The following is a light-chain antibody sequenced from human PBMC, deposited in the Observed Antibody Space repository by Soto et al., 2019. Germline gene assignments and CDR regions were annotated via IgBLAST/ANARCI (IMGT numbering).Light chain of an antibody. CDR2: AAS. V-gene: IGKV1-12*01. CDR3: QQAHSFPHT. J-gene: IGKJ2*01. CDR1: QFISSW. Sequence: DIQMTQSPSAVSAAVGDRVTITCRASQFISSWLAWDQQKPGKAPKLLIYAASSVQSGVPSRFSGSGSGTDFKLPISSLQPEDFATDYCQQAHSFPHTFAQGTKLDIK.